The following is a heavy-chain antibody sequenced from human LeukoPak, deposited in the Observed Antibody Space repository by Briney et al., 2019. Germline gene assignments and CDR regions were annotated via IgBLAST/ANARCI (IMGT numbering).Heavy chain of an antibody. D-gene: IGHD6-19*01. V-gene: IGHV4-39*07. CDR3: ARAAHLYSSGWHGDFDY. J-gene: IGHJ4*02. CDR1: GGSISSSGYY. Sequence: SETLSLTCTVSGGSISSSGYYWGWIRQPPGKGLEWIGEINHSGSTNYNPSLKSRVTISVDTSKNQFSLKLSSVTAADTAVYYCARAAHLYSSGWHGDFDYWGQGTLVTVSS. CDR2: INHSGST.